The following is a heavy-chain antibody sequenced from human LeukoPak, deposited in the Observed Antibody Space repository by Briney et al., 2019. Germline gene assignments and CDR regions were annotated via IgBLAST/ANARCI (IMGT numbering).Heavy chain of an antibody. D-gene: IGHD6-19*01. Sequence: PGGSLRLSCAASGFTFSYYEMIWVRQAPGKGLEWVSYITGGSTTKNYADSVKGRFTISRDNAKNSLYLQMNSLRAEDTAIYYCARDGDIAVATALYYFDYRGQGILGTVS. CDR3: ARDGDIAVATALYYFDY. V-gene: IGHV3-48*03. CDR1: GFTFSYYE. CDR2: ITGGSTTK. J-gene: IGHJ4*02.